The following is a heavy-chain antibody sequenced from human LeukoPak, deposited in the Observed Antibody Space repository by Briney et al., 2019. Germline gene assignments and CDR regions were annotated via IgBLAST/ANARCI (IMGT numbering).Heavy chain of an antibody. CDR2: VNPNGGDV. D-gene: IGHD1-26*01. V-gene: IGHV1-2*02. CDR1: GYTFTAYH. CDR3: ARDCRVGHTTECWFDP. J-gene: IGHJ5*02. Sequence: ASARLSCKASGYTFTAYHLHWVRQAPGRGLEWWGWVNPNGGDVSYAQKFQGRVTMTRDTSITTVYMDLSGLTSDDSAVYYCARDCRVGHTTECWFDPWGQGTLVTVSS.